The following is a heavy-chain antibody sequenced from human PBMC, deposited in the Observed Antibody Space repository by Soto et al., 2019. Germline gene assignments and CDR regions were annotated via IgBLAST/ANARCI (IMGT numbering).Heavy chain of an antibody. V-gene: IGHV1-18*01. D-gene: IGHD2-8*01. CDR3: AREPYPVLMVTAPHLYEMDD. Sequence: QVQLVQSGAEVKKPGASVKVSCKASGYTFTTYDISWVRQAPGQGLEWMGRISTYNGNTNYPQSLQGRLTMTTDTATTSAYMELRSLRSDDQAVLYCAREPYPVLMVTAPHLYEMDDWGQGTTVTVSS. J-gene: IGHJ6*02. CDR1: GYTFTTYD. CDR2: ISTYNGNT.